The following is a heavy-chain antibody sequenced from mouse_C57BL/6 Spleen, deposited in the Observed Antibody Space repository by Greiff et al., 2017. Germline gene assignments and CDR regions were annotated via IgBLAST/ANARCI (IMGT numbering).Heavy chain of an antibody. D-gene: IGHD2-4*01. CDR1: GYSFTGYY. J-gene: IGHJ2*01. Sequence: EVQLQQSGPELVKPGASVKISCKASGYSFTGYYMNWVKQSPEKSLEWIGEINPSTGGTTYNKKFKAKATLTVDKSSSTAYMQLKSLTSEDSAVYYCARVYYDYDDGFYFDYWGQGTTLTVSS. V-gene: IGHV1-42*01. CDR3: ARVYYDYDDGFYFDY. CDR2: INPSTGGT.